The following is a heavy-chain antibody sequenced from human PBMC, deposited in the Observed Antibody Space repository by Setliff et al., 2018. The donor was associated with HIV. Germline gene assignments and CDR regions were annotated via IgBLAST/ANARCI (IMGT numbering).Heavy chain of an antibody. D-gene: IGHD1-1*01. CDR2: MFRTGTS. J-gene: IGHJ4*02. Sequence: PSETLSLTCAVSGYSIRSGYCWGWIRQSPGKGLEWIGTMFRTGTSYYNPSLTSRVTISQDTSKNQFSLELTSVTAADTAVYYCATVDGTRYLDYWGQGKLVTVTS. CDR3: ATVDGTRYLDY. CDR1: GYSIRSGYC. V-gene: IGHV4-38-2*01.